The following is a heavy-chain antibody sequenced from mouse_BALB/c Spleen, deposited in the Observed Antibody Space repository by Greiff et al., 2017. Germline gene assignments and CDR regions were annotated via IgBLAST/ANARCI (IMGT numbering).Heavy chain of an antibody. Sequence: VKLMESGPGLVAPSQSLSITCTVSGFSLTSYGVHWVRQPPGKGLEWLGVIWAGGSTNYNSALMSRLSISKDNSKSQVFLKMNSLQTDDTAMYYCARASIYYDYDGYAMDYWGQGTSVTVSS. CDR2: IWAGGST. CDR1: GFSLTSYG. J-gene: IGHJ4*01. V-gene: IGHV2-9*02. CDR3: ARASIYYDYDGYAMDY. D-gene: IGHD2-4*01.